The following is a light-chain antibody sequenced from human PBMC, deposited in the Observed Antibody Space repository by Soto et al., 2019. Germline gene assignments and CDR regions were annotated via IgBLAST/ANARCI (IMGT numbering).Light chain of an antibody. CDR2: KAS. CDR3: QQYNSYSYT. CDR1: HSISSW. Sequence: DIQMTQSHSTLSASVADRVTITCRASHSISSWLAWYQQKPGKAPKLLIYKASSLESGAPSRLSGSGSGTEFTLTINSLQPDDFATYYCQQYNSYSYTFGQGTKLEIK. V-gene: IGKV1-5*03. J-gene: IGKJ2*01.